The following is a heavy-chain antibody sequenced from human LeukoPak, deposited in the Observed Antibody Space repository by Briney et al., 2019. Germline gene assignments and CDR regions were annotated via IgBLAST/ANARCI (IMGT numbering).Heavy chain of an antibody. Sequence: SETLSLTCAVYGGSLSGYYWSWIRQPPGKGLEWIGEINHSGSTNYNPFLKSRVTISVDTSKNQFSLKLSSVTAADTAVYYCARGSRYYDSSGYYPYYYYYGMDVWGQGTTVTVSS. J-gene: IGHJ6*02. CDR1: GGSLSGYY. CDR3: ARGSRYYDSSGYYPYYYYYGMDV. V-gene: IGHV4-34*01. D-gene: IGHD3-22*01. CDR2: INHSGST.